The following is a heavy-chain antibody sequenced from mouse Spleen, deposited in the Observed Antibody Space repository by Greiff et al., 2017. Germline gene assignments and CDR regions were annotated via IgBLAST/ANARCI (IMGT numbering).Heavy chain of an antibody. J-gene: IGHJ2*01. V-gene: IGHV14-4*01. Sequence: EVKLVESGAELVRPGASVKLSCTASGFNIKDDYMHWVKQRPEQGLEWIGWIDPENGDTEYASKFQGKATITADTSSNTAYLQLSSLTSEDTAVYYCTTSPRNWGYWGQGTTLTVSS. CDR1: GFNIKDDY. CDR3: TTSPRNWGY. CDR2: IDPENGDT. D-gene: IGHD4-1*01.